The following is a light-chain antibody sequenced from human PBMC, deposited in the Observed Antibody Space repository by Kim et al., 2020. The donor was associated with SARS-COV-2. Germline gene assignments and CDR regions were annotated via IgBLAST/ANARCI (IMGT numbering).Light chain of an antibody. V-gene: IGLV3-25*03. CDR3: QSADISGISWI. Sequence: PGRAPILVLYRDKERPSWIPERFSGSRSGTTLTLTITGVQTEYEADYFCQSADISGISWIFGGGTQLTVL. J-gene: IGLJ2*01. CDR2: RDK.